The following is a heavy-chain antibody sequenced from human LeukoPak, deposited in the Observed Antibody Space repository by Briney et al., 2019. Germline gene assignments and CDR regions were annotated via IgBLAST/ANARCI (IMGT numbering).Heavy chain of an antibody. CDR3: AKHQQIYGDSLMDV. CDR2: ISGSGGRT. CDR1: GFTFSSYA. J-gene: IGHJ6*02. Sequence: GGSLRLSCTASGFTFSSYAMSWVRQAPGKGLEWVSTISGSGGRTYYTDSVKGRFTISRDNSKNTLFLQMNSLRAEDTAIYYCAKHQQIYGDSLMDVWGQGTTVTVSS. V-gene: IGHV3-23*01. D-gene: IGHD4-17*01.